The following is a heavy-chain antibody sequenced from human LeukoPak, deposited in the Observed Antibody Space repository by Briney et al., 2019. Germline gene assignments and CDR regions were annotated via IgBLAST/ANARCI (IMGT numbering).Heavy chain of an antibody. CDR3: ARDPAAFTIFGVVITNAFDI. J-gene: IGHJ3*02. V-gene: IGHV4-30-4*08. D-gene: IGHD3-3*01. CDR2: IYYSGST. Sequence: PSETLSLTCTVSGGSISSGDYYWSWIRQPPGKGLGWIGYIYYSGSTYYNPSLKGRVTISVDTSKNQFSLKLSSVTAADTAVYYCARDPAAFTIFGVVITNAFDIWGQGTMVTVSS. CDR1: GGSISSGDYY.